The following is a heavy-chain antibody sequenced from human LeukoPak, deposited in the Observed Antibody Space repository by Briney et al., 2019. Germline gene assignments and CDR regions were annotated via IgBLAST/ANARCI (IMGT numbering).Heavy chain of an antibody. J-gene: IGHJ4*02. CDR1: GFTFSSYW. CDR3: ARASGTDSGDFIQIDF. D-gene: IGHD2-21*01. Sequence: GGSLRLSCAASGFTFSSYWMHWVRQAPGKGLVWVSRINSDGSSTTYVDSVKGRFTISRDNAKNTLYLQMNSLRADDTAVYYCARASGTDSGDFIQIDFWGQGTLVTVSS. V-gene: IGHV3-74*01. CDR2: INSDGSST.